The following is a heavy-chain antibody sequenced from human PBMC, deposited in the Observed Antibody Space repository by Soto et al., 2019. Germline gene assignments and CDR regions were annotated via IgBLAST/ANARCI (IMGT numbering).Heavy chain of an antibody. D-gene: IGHD4-17*01. Sequence: SETLSLTCAVYGGSFSGYYWSWIREPPGKGLEWIGEINHSGSTNYNPSLKSRVTISVDTSKNQFSLKLSSVTAADTAVYYCARSVVTTRGVNWFDPWGQGTLVTVSS. CDR1: GGSFSGYY. CDR2: INHSGST. CDR3: ARSVVTTRGVNWFDP. J-gene: IGHJ5*02. V-gene: IGHV4-34*01.